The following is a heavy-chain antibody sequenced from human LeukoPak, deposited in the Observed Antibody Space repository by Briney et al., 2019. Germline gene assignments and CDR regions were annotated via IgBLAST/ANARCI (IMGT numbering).Heavy chain of an antibody. J-gene: IGHJ4*02. CDR1: GFTFSDYA. V-gene: IGHV3-23*01. CDR3: ARDHYYESSGYQN. D-gene: IGHD3-22*01. Sequence: PGGSLRLSCAASGFTFSDYAMSWVRQAPGKGLEWVSAISASGGSTYYADSVKGRFTISRDNSKNTLYLQMNSLRAEDTAVYYCARDHYYESSGYQNWGQGTLVTVSS. CDR2: ISASGGST.